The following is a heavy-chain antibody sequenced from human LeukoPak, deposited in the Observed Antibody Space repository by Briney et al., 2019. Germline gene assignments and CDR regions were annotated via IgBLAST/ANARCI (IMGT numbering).Heavy chain of an antibody. J-gene: IGHJ3*02. D-gene: IGHD3-22*01. Sequence: PGGSLRLSCAASGFTFSSYAMHWVRQAPGKGLEWVAVISYDGSNKYYADSVKGRFTISRDNSKNTLYLQMNSLRAEDTAVYYCARDRRYYDSSGPGAFDIWGQGTMVTVSS. CDR2: ISYDGSNK. CDR3: ARDRRYYDSSGPGAFDI. CDR1: GFTFSSYA. V-gene: IGHV3-30-3*01.